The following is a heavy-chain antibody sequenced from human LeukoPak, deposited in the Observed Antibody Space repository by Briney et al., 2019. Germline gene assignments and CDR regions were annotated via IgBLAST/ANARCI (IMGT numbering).Heavy chain of an antibody. CDR3: ATDRYCSSISCYLPIRFDY. Sequence: GGSLRLSCAASGFIFDDYGMSWVRQAPGKGLEWVSGINWNGGTTVYADSVKGRFTISRDNAKNSLYLQMNSLRAEDTAVYYCATDRYCSSISCYLPIRFDYWGQGTLVTVSS. V-gene: IGHV3-20*04. J-gene: IGHJ4*02. CDR1: GFIFDDYG. D-gene: IGHD2-2*01. CDR2: INWNGGTT.